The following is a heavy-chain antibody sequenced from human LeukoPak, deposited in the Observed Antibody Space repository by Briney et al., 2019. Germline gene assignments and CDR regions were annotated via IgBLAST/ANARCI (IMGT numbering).Heavy chain of an antibody. V-gene: IGHV4/OR15-8*01. CDR2: IHHSKSS. CDR1: GVSISSDKW. CDR3: ARGYDSSAYYPFNY. Sequence: SETLSLTCIVSGVSISSDKWWTWVRQPPGKGLEWIGEIHHSKSSNYYPSLKSRVTISVDKSKNQFSLELNSVTAADTAVYYCARGYDSSAYYPFNYWGQGTLVTVSS. D-gene: IGHD3-22*01. J-gene: IGHJ4*02.